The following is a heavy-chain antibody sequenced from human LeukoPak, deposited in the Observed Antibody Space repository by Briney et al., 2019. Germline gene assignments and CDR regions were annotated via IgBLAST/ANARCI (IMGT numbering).Heavy chain of an antibody. CDR2: IYHRGNT. CDR1: GDISSSSYY. D-gene: IGHD1-26*01. CDR3: ANSREGEGDY. Sequence: PSETLSLTCTVSGDISSSSYYWGWIRQPPGKGLEWIGEIYHRGNTNYNPSLKSRVTISVDTSKNQFSLKLSSVTAADTAVYYCANSREGEGDYWGQGTLVTVSS. J-gene: IGHJ4*02. V-gene: IGHV4-39*07.